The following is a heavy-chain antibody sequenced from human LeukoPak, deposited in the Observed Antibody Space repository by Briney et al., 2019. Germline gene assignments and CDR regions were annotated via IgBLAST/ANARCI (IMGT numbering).Heavy chain of an antibody. Sequence: ASVKVSCKASGYTFTSYYMHWVRQAPGQGLEWMGIINPSGGSTSYAQKFQGRVTMTRDTSTSTVYMELSSLRSEDTAVYYCASDLGDTAMPSNWLVPWGQGTLVSVSS. CDR2: INPSGGST. V-gene: IGHV1-46*01. CDR1: GYTFTSYY. CDR3: ASDLGDTAMPSNWLVP. D-gene: IGHD5-18*01. J-gene: IGHJ5*02.